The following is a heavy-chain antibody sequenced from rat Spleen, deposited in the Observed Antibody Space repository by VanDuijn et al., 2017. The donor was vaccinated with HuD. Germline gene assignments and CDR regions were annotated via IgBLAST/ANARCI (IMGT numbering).Heavy chain of an antibody. J-gene: IGHJ2*01. CDR3: VRHGYTRYYFDY. D-gene: IGHD1-9*01. Sequence: EVQLVESGGGLVQPGRSLKLSCAASGFTFSDYNMAWVRQAPTKGLEWVATISSGGGGTYYADSVECRFTISRDNEKSTLYLQMDSLRSEDTATYYCVRHGYTRYYFDYWGQGVMVTVSS. CDR1: GFTFSDYN. CDR2: ISSGGGGT. V-gene: IGHV5S23*01.